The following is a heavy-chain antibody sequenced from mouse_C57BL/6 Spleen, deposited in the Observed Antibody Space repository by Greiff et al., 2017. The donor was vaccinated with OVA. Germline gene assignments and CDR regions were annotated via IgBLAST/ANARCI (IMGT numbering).Heavy chain of an antibody. J-gene: IGHJ3*01. Sequence: VQLKQSGPGLVKPSQSLSLTCSVTGYSITSGYYWNWIRQFPGNKLEWMGYISYDGSNNYNPSLKNRISITRDTSKNQFFLKLNSVTTEDTATYYCARGEGYGNYLVWFAYWGQGTLVTVSA. CDR2: ISYDGSN. D-gene: IGHD2-1*01. V-gene: IGHV3-6*01. CDR1: GYSITSGYY. CDR3: ARGEGYGNYLVWFAY.